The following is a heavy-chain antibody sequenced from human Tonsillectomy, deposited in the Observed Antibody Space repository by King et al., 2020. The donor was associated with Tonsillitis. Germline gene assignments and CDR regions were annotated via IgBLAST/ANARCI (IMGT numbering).Heavy chain of an antibody. D-gene: IGHD1-26*01. CDR2: IDWDDDK. J-gene: IGHJ4*02. Sequence: VTLKESGPALVKPTQTLTLTCTFSGFSLSTSGMCVSWIRQPPGKALEWLALIDWDDDKYYSTSLKTRLTISKDTSKNQVVLTMTNMDPVDTATYYCARGAHDSGSYNSDYWGQGTLVTVSS. CDR3: ARGAHDSGSYNSDY. V-gene: IGHV2-70*01. CDR1: GFSLSTSGMC.